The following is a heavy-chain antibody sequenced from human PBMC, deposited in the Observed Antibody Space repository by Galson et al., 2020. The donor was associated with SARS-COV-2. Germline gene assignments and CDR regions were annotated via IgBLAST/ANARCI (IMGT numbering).Heavy chain of an antibody. CDR1: DGSIESVQW. J-gene: IGHJ3*01. D-gene: IGHD3-10*01. CDR2: IYHTGDI. V-gene: IGHV4-4*02. CDR3: AKLGGLASGILPV. Sequence: SETLSLTCAVPDGSIESVQWWSWTRQPPGKGLQWIGEIYHTGDIHYDPSLKSRVTISVNMSKNHFSLKLTSVNAADTRTYYCAKLGGLASGILPVWGQGTTVTISS.